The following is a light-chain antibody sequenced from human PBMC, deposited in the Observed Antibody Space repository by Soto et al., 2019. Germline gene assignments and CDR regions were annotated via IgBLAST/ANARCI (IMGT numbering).Light chain of an antibody. V-gene: IGKV3-20*01. CDR1: QSVNSDY. Sequence: EIVLTQSPGTLSLSPGERATLSCRASQSVNSDYVAWYQQKPGHAPRLLIYAASSRATGIPDRFSGSGSGTDFTLTITRLEPEDFAVYYCQQYGGSPFTFGPGTKVDI. J-gene: IGKJ3*01. CDR2: AAS. CDR3: QQYGGSPFT.